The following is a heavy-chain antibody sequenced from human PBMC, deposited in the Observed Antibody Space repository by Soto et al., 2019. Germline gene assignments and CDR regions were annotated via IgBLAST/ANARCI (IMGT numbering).Heavy chain of an antibody. CDR1: GFTFSSYE. CDR2: ISSSGSTI. D-gene: IGHD3-9*01. Sequence: GGSLRLSCAASGFTFSSYEMNWVRQAPGKGLEWVSYISSSGSTIYYADSVKGRFTISRDNAKNSLYLQMNSLRAEDTAVYYCARDQWVLRYFDWPIGFDYWGQGTLVTVSS. J-gene: IGHJ4*02. V-gene: IGHV3-48*03. CDR3: ARDQWVLRYFDWPIGFDY.